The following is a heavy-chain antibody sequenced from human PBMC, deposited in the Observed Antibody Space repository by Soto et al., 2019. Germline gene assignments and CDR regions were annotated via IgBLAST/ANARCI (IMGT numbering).Heavy chain of an antibody. CDR2: ISYDGSNK. CDR1: GFTFSSYG. J-gene: IGHJ4*02. D-gene: IGHD3-9*01. Sequence: GGSLRLSCAASGFTFSSYGMHWVRQAPGKGLEWVAVISYDGSNKYYADSVKGRFTISRDNSKNTLYLQMNSLRAEDTAVYYCAKEYYDILTGYYYWGQGXLVTVYS. V-gene: IGHV3-30*18. CDR3: AKEYYDILTGYYY.